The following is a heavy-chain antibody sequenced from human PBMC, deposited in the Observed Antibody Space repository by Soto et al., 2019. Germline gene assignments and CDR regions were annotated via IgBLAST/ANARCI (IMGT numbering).Heavy chain of an antibody. D-gene: IGHD5-18*01. CDR2: IYYSGST. J-gene: IGHJ4*02. CDR3: ASGYVNTAMVEN. Sequence: ASETLSLTCTVSGGSISSGGYCWSWIRQHPGKGLEWIGYIYYSGSTYYNPSLKSRVTISLDTSKNQFSLKLSSVTAADTAVYYCASGYVNTAMVENWGQGTLVTVSS. CDR1: GGSISSGGYC. V-gene: IGHV4-31*03.